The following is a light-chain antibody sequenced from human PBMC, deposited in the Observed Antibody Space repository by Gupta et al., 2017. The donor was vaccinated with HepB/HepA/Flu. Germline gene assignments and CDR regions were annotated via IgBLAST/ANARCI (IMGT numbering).Light chain of an antibody. V-gene: IGKV3-20*01. CDR1: QSVRSNY. J-gene: IGKJ4*01. CDR2: GAS. Sequence: LTQSPGTLSLSPGERATLSCRASQSVRSNYLAWYQQKPGQAPRLLIYGASSRATGIPDRFSGSGSGTDFTLTISRLEPEDFAVFYCQQEGSSSLSFGGGTTVEIK. CDR3: QQEGSSSLS.